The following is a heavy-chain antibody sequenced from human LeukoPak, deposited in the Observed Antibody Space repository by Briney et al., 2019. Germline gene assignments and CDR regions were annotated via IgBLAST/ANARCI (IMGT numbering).Heavy chain of an antibody. CDR3: AKDGGGYCSGGSCYPDY. Sequence: GGSLRLSCAASGFTFSSYAKSWVRQAPGKGLEWVSAISGSGGSTYYADSVKGRFTISRDNSKNTLYLQMNSLRAEDTAVYYCAKDGGGYCSGGSCYPDYWGQGTLVTVSS. CDR2: ISGSGGST. J-gene: IGHJ4*02. V-gene: IGHV3-23*01. CDR1: GFTFSSYA. D-gene: IGHD2-15*01.